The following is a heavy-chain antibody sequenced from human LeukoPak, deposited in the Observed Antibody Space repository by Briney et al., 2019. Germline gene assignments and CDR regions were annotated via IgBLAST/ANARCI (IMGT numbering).Heavy chain of an antibody. D-gene: IGHD6-13*01. J-gene: IGHJ5*02. CDR3: ARVEKYTSSGPTDP. Sequence: PSETLSLTCTVSGGSISSFYYTWIRQPPGKGLEWIGYIDSSGITNYNSSLNSRVTISLDTSQNQFSLKLNSVTAADTAVYYCARVEKYTSSGPTDPWGQGILVTVSS. CDR2: IDSSGIT. CDR1: GGSISSFY. V-gene: IGHV4-59*01.